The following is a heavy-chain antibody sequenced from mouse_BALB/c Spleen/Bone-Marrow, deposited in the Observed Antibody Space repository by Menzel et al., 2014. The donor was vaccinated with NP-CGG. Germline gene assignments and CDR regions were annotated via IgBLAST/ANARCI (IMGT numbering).Heavy chain of an antibody. CDR2: IYPSDSYT. Sequence: QVQLQQPGAELVRPGVSVKLSCKASGYTFTSYWINWVKQRPGQGLEWIGNIYPSDSYTNYNQKFKDKATLTVDKSSSTAYMQLSSPTSEDYAVFYYTRTYDFDEGGFDDWRQVTPLPDSS. V-gene: IGHV1-69*02. CDR1: GYTFTSYW. CDR3: TRTYDFDEGGFDD. D-gene: IGHD2-4*01. J-gene: IGHJ2*01.